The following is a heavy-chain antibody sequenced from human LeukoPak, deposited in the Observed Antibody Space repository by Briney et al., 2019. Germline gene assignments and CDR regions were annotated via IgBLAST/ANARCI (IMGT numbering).Heavy chain of an antibody. Sequence: ASVKVSCKASGGTFSSYAISWVRQAPGQGLEWMGGIIPIFGTANYAQKYQGRVTITTDESTSTAYMELSSLRSEDTAVYYCASSELGLRGVIIDIFDYWGQGTLVTVSS. CDR3: ASSELGLRGVIIDIFDY. V-gene: IGHV1-69*05. D-gene: IGHD3-10*01. CDR1: GGTFSSYA. CDR2: IIPIFGTA. J-gene: IGHJ4*02.